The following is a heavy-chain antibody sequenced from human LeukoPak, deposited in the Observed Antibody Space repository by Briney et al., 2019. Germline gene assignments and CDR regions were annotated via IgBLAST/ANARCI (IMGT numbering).Heavy chain of an antibody. D-gene: IGHD3-3*01. CDR1: GFTFSSYG. J-gene: IGHJ4*02. CDR2: IRYDGSNK. CDR3: AKDHAPIRGIFGVVDLVY. Sequence: GGSLRLSCAASGFTFSSYGMHWVRQAPGKGLEWVAFIRYDGSNKYYADSVKGRFTISRDNSKNTLYLQMNSLRAEDTAVYYCAKDHAPIRGIFGVVDLVYWGQGTLVTVSS. V-gene: IGHV3-30*02.